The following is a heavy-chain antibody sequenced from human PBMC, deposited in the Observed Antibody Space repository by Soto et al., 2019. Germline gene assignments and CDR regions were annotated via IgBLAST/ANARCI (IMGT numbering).Heavy chain of an antibody. J-gene: IGHJ4*02. CDR2: ISGSGGST. V-gene: IGHV3-23*01. CDR3: AKGVVYTAMVGLGFDY. D-gene: IGHD5-18*01. Sequence: EVQLLESGGGLVQPGGSLRLSCAASGFTFSSYAMSWVRQAPGKGLEWVSAISGSGGSTYYADSVKGRFTISRDNSKNTLYLQMNSLRAEDTAVYYCAKGVVYTAMVGLGFDYWGQGTLVTVSS. CDR1: GFTFSSYA.